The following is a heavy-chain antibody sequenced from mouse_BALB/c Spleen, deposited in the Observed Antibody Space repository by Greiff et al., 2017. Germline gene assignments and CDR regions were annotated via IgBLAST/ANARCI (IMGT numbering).Heavy chain of an antibody. CDR3: AREGDIDYDKPFYYAMDY. CDR1: GYNFTSYW. J-gene: IGHJ4*01. CDR2: IYPGSGST. D-gene: IGHD2-4*01. Sequence: QVQLQQSGAELVKPGTSVKLSCKASGYNFTSYWINWVKLRPGQGLEWIGDIYPGSGSTNYNEKFKSKATLTVDTSSSTAYMQLSSLASEDSALYYCAREGDIDYDKPFYYAMDYWGQGTSVTVSS. V-gene: IGHV1-55*01.